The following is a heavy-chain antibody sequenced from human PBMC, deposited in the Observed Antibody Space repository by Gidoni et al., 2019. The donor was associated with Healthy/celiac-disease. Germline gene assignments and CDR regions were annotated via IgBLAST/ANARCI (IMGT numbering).Heavy chain of an antibody. CDR3: ARDRPSSMRGWYYFDY. CDR1: GYTFTSYA. D-gene: IGHD6-19*01. CDR2: INAGNGNT. Sequence: QVQLVQSGAEVKKPGASVKVSCKASGYTFTSYAMHWVRQAPGQRLEWMGWINAGNGNTEYSQKFQGRVTITRDTSASTAYMELSSLRSEDTAVYYCARDRPSSMRGWYYFDYWGQGTLVTVSS. J-gene: IGHJ4*02. V-gene: IGHV1-3*01.